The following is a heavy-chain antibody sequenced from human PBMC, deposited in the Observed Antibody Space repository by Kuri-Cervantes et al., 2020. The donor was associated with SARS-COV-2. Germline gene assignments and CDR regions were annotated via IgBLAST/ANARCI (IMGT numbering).Heavy chain of an antibody. Sequence: ASVKVSCKASGGTFSSYAISWVRQAPGQGLEWMGWMNPNSGNTGYAQKFQGRVTMTRNTSISTAYMELSSLRSEDTAVYYCASSMATHTPLSYWGQGTLVTVSS. J-gene: IGHJ4*02. CDR1: GGTFSSYA. D-gene: IGHD5-24*01. CDR3: ASSMATHTPLSY. CDR2: MNPNSGNT. V-gene: IGHV1-8*02.